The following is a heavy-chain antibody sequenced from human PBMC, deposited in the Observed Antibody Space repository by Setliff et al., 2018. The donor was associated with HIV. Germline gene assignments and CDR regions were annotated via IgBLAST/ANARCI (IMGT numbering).Heavy chain of an antibody. CDR2: MGAYNGNT. CDR3: ARLGAVSHYYYMEV. V-gene: IGHV1-18*01. Sequence: ASVKVSCKASGYTFTSYGISWVRQAPGQGLEWMGWMGAYNGNTNYAQKLQGRVTMTTDTSTSTAYMELRSLRSDDTAVYYCARLGAVSHYYYMEVWGKGTTVTVSS. D-gene: IGHD3-16*01. J-gene: IGHJ6*03. CDR1: GYTFTSYG.